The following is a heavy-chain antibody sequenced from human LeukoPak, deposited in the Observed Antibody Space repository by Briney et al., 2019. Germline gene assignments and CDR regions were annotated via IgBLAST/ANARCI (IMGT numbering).Heavy chain of an antibody. J-gene: IGHJ4*02. CDR1: GFSFSNYA. CDR2: ISYDGSNK. Sequence: GGSLRLSCAASGFSFSNYAMHWVRQAPGKGLEWVAVISYDGSNKYYADSVKGRFTISRDNSKNTLYLHVNSLRPEDTAVYYCARSIAVANCYFDYWGQGTLVTVSS. D-gene: IGHD6-19*01. V-gene: IGHV3-30-3*01. CDR3: ARSIAVANCYFDY.